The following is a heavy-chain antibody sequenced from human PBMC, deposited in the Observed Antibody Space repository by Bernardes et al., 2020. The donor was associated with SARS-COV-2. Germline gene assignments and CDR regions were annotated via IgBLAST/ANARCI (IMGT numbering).Heavy chain of an antibody. D-gene: IGHD3-16*01. V-gene: IGHV1-18*01. CDR2: ISGYGVNT. CDR3: ARELQVKGEVAFDI. J-gene: IGHJ3*02. CDR1: GNPFTTYA. Sequence: ASVKVSCQASGNPFTTYALIWVRQAPGQGLEWMGWISGYGVNTNYVQKFQGRVTMTTDTSTNTAYMELRSLRSDDTAVYYCARELQVKGEVAFDIWGQGTMVTVSS.